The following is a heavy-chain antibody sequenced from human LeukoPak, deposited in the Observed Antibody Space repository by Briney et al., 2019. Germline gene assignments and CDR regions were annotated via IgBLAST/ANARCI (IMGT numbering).Heavy chain of an antibody. Sequence: GSLRLSCAASGFTFSSYGMHWVRQAPGKGLEWVAVISYDGSNKYYADSVKGRFTISRDNSKNTLYLQVNSLRAEDTAVYYCAKRMMSTRGAFDIWGQGTMVTVSS. D-gene: IGHD2-2*01. CDR3: AKRMMSTRGAFDI. V-gene: IGHV3-30*18. J-gene: IGHJ3*02. CDR2: ISYDGSNK. CDR1: GFTFSSYG.